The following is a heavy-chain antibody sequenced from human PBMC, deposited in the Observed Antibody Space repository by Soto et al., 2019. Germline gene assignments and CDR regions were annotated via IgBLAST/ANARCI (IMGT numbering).Heavy chain of an antibody. V-gene: IGHV3-21*01. CDR3: ARDFGYGGNPGGGVH. J-gene: IGHJ4*02. CDR1: GFTFSSYS. Sequence: NPGGSLRLSCAASGFTFSSYSMNWVRQAPGKGLEWVSSISSSSSYIYYADSVKGRFTISRDNAKNSLYLRMNSLRAEDTAVYYCARDFGYGGNPGGGVHWGQGTLVTVSS. D-gene: IGHD4-17*01. CDR2: ISSSSSYI.